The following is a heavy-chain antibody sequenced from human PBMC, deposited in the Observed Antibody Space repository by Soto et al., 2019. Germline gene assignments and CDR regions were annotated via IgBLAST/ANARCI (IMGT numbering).Heavy chain of an antibody. Sequence: GGSLRLSCAASGFTFSTNAMSWVRQAPGKGLEWVSAISTTGDKTYFAGSVKGRFTISRDTSKNTLYLQMNSLRVEDTAVYYCVRDGSGNLYLNWFDPWGQGTLVTVSS. V-gene: IGHV3-23*01. D-gene: IGHD6-19*01. CDR1: GFTFSTNA. CDR3: VRDGSGNLYLNWFDP. CDR2: ISTTGDKT. J-gene: IGHJ5*02.